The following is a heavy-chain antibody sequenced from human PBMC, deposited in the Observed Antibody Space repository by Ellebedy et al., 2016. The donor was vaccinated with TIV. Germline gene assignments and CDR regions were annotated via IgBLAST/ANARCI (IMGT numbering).Heavy chain of an antibody. D-gene: IGHD1-1*01. CDR1: GGSISSYY. J-gene: IGHJ4*02. CDR2: IYYSGST. V-gene: IGHV4-59*01. CDR3: ARIRVGWNDV. Sequence: SETLSLXCTVSGGSISSYYWSWIRQPPGKGLEWIGYIYYSGSTNYNPSLKSRVTISVDTSKNQFSLKLSSVTAADTAVYYCARIRVGWNDVWGQGTLVTVSS.